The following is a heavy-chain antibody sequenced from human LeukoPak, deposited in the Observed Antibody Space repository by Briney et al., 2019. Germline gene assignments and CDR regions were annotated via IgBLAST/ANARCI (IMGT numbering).Heavy chain of an antibody. Sequence: SVKVSCKASGGTFSGYAISWVRQAPGQGLEWMGGIIPIFGTANYAQKFQGRVTITADESTSTAYMELSSLRSEDTAVYYCARAINWNDVANWFDPWGQGTLVTVSS. V-gene: IGHV1-69*13. CDR3: ARAINWNDVANWFDP. CDR1: GGTFSGYA. J-gene: IGHJ5*02. D-gene: IGHD1-20*01. CDR2: IIPIFGTA.